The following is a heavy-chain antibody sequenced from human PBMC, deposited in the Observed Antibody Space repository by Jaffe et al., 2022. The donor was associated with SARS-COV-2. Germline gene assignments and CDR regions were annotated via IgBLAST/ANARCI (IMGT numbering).Heavy chain of an antibody. V-gene: IGHV3-7*01. CDR3: ARNRGYESFDY. Sequence: EVQLVESGGGLVQPGGSLRLSCAASGFTFSNFWMNWVRQAPGKGLEWVANIKNDGSKENYGDSVKGRFTISRDNAKDSLYLQMNSLGVGDTAVYYCARNRGYESFDYWGQGTLVTVSS. CDR2: IKNDGSKE. J-gene: IGHJ4*02. CDR1: GFTFSNFW. D-gene: IGHD5-12*01.